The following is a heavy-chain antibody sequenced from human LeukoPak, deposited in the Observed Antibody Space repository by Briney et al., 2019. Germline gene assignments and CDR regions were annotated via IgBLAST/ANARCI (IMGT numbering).Heavy chain of an antibody. V-gene: IGHV3-30*04. CDR2: ISYDGSKK. D-gene: IGHD3-22*01. Sequence: GGSLRLSCAASGFTFSSYAMHWVRQAPGRGLEWVAVISYDGSKKYYADSAKGRFTISRDNSKNTLYMQMNSLRGEDTAVYYCARDFNYDSSGYLDYWGQGTLVTVSS. J-gene: IGHJ4*02. CDR3: ARDFNYDSSGYLDY. CDR1: GFTFSSYA.